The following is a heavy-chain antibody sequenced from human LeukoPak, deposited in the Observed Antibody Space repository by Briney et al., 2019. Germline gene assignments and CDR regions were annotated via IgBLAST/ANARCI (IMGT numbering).Heavy chain of an antibody. Sequence: GASVKVSCKASGYTFTSYAMHWVRQAPGQRLEWMGWINAGNGNTKYSQEFQGRVTITRDTSASTAYMELSSPRSEDMAVYYCARGGSSGYYSLNYWGQGTLVTVSS. CDR1: GYTFTSYA. D-gene: IGHD3-22*01. CDR3: ARGGSSGYYSLNY. J-gene: IGHJ4*02. CDR2: INAGNGNT. V-gene: IGHV1-3*03.